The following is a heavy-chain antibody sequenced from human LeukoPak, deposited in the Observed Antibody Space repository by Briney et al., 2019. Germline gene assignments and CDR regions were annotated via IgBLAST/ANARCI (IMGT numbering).Heavy chain of an antibody. V-gene: IGHV3-74*01. CDR1: GFTFSSHW. D-gene: IGHD3-22*01. J-gene: IGHJ4*02. Sequence: GGPLRLSCAASGFTFSSHWMHWVRQSPGKALVWVSRINSYGSTTSNADSVKGRFTISRDNAKNTLYLQMNSLRAEDTAVYYCARVMYYYHSSGSIAVYYFDYWGQGTLVTVSS. CDR2: INSYGSTT. CDR3: ARVMYYYHSSGSIAVYYFDY.